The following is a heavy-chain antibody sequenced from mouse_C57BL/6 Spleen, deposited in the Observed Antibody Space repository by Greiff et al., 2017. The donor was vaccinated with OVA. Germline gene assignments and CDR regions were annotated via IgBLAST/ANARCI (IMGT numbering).Heavy chain of an antibody. CDR3: ARDKDVYYFDY. V-gene: IGHV1-82*01. J-gene: IGHJ2*01. CDR1: GYAFSSSW. CDR2: IYPGDGDT. Sequence: VKLVESGPELVKPGASVKISCKASGYAFSSSWMNWVKQRPGKGLEWIGRIYPGDGDTNYNGKFKGKATLTADKSSSTAYMQLSSLTSEDSAVYFCARDKDVYYFDYWGQGTTLTVSS.